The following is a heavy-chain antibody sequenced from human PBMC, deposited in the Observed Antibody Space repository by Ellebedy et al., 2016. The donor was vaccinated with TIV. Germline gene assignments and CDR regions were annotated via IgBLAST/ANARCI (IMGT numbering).Heavy chain of an antibody. CDR3: ARAYSSSSGKNAFDI. Sequence: MPSETLSLTCTVSGGSISSYYWSWMRQPPGKGLEWIGYIYYSGTTNSNPSLKSRVTISVDTSKNQFSLKLSSVTAADTAVYFCARAYSSSSGKNAFDIWGQGTMVTVSS. CDR2: IYYSGTT. V-gene: IGHV4-59*01. D-gene: IGHD6-6*01. CDR1: GGSISSYY. J-gene: IGHJ3*02.